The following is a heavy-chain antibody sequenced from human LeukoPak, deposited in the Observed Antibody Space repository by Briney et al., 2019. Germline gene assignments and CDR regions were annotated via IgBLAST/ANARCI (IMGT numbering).Heavy chain of an antibody. Sequence: RAGGSLRLSCATSGFTFSSYAMSWVRQAPGKGLEWVSAISGSGGSTYYADSVKGRFTISRDNSKNTLYLQMNSLRAEDTAVYYCAKDLDCSSTSCYPDYWGQGTLVTVSS. CDR2: ISGSGGST. CDR3: AKDLDCSSTSCYPDY. V-gene: IGHV3-23*01. CDR1: GFTFSSYA. J-gene: IGHJ4*02. D-gene: IGHD2-2*01.